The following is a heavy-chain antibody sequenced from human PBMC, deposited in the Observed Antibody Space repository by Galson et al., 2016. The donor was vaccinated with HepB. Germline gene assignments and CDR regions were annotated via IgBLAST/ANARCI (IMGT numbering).Heavy chain of an antibody. CDR2: ISYDGSNK. D-gene: IGHD3-3*01. Sequence: SLRLSCAASGFSFSSHGMHWVRQAPGKGLEWVAVISYDGSNKYYADSVEGRFTISRDNSKNTLYLQMNSLRAEDTAVYYCAKDGTRSLEWLLMYFFDLWGQGTLVTVSS. CDR1: GFSFSSHG. CDR3: AKDGTRSLEWLLMYFFDL. V-gene: IGHV3-30*18. J-gene: IGHJ4*02.